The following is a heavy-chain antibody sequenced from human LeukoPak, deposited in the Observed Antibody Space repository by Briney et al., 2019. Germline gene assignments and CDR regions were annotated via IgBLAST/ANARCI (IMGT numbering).Heavy chain of an antibody. Sequence: GASVKVSCKASGYTFTNYDINWVRQATGQGLEWVGWVNPNDGNTGYAQRFQGRVTMTRNTSISTVYLELSSLRSEDTAVYFCAREGETFDYWGQGTLITVSS. J-gene: IGHJ4*02. CDR1: GYTFTNYD. V-gene: IGHV1-8*01. D-gene: IGHD3-16*01. CDR2: VNPNDGNT. CDR3: AREGETFDY.